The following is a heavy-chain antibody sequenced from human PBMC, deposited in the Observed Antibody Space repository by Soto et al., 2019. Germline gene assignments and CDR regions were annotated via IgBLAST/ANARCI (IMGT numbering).Heavy chain of an antibody. J-gene: IGHJ2*01. Sequence: QVQLVQSGAEVKKPGASVKVSCKASGYTFTSYYMHWVRQAPGQGLEWMGIINPSGGSTSYAQKFQGRVTMTRDTSTSTVYMELSSLRSADTAVYYCARTYGDRDWYFDLWGRGTLVTVSS. CDR2: INPSGGST. D-gene: IGHD4-17*01. CDR1: GYTFTSYY. V-gene: IGHV1-46*01. CDR3: ARTYGDRDWYFDL.